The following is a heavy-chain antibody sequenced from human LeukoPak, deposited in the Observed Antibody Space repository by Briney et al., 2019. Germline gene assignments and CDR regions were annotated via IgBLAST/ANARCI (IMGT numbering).Heavy chain of an antibody. CDR3: ACRKFTSPWFDP. CDR2: MNPNSGNT. CDR1: GYTFTSYD. Sequence: ASVKVSCKASGYTFTSYDINWVRQATGQGLEWMGWMNPNSGNTGYAQKFQGRVTMTRDTSISTAYMELSSLKASDTAMYYCACRKFTSPWFDPWGQGTLVTVSS. V-gene: IGHV1-8*01. J-gene: IGHJ5*02. D-gene: IGHD2-2*01.